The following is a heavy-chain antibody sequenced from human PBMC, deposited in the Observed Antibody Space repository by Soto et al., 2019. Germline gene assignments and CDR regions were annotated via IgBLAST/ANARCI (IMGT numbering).Heavy chain of an antibody. CDR3: ARVSGGSFTLGSLAY. V-gene: IGHV4-38-2*01. CDR2: MYHSGST. Sequence: SETLSVTCAVSGYSISSGYYWGWVRQPPGKGLEWIGSMYHSGSTYYNPSLKSRVTISVDTSKNQFSLKLSSVTAADTAVYYCARVSGGSFTLGSLAYWGQGTLVTVS. D-gene: IGHD2-15*01. J-gene: IGHJ4*02. CDR1: GYSISSGYY.